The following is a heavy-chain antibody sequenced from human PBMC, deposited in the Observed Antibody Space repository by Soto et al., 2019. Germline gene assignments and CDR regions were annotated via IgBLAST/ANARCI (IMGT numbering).Heavy chain of an antibody. V-gene: IGHV3-53*02. D-gene: IGHD3-22*01. Sequence: EVQLVETGGGLIQPGGSPRLSCAASGFTVSSNYMSWVRQDPGKGLEWVSVIYSGGSTYYADSVKGRFTISRDNSKNTLYLQMNSLRAEDTAVYYCARDRVVGSSGYFDYYGMDVWGQGTTVTVSS. CDR3: ARDRVVGSSGYFDYYGMDV. CDR1: GFTVSSNY. CDR2: IYSGGST. J-gene: IGHJ6*02.